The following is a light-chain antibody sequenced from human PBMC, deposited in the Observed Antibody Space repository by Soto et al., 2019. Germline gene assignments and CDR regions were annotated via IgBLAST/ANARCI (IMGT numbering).Light chain of an antibody. J-gene: IGKJ1*01. CDR2: GAS. V-gene: IGKV1-39*01. CDR1: QNVNTY. CDR3: QESYSSLWGT. Sequence: DIQMTQSPSSLSASVGDRVTITCQTSQNVNTYLNWYQQKPGKAPKLLIYGASNLRSGVPLRFSGSGSGTDFTLTISSLEPEDFATYYCQESYSSLWGTGGQGTKVDIK.